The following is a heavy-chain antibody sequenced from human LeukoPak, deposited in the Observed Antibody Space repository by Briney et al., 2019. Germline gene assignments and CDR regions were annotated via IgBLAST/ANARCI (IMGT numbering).Heavy chain of an antibody. CDR2: IKNDGSET. D-gene: IGHD6-19*01. Sequence: LSGGSLRLSCAVSGFNFRDHWMGWVRQAPGKGLQWAGHIKNDGSETYYLDSLKGRFSISRDNTNNALYLQMNSLRVEDTAVYYCVKNDGWFHLAQWGQGTLVTVSS. J-gene: IGHJ4*02. CDR3: VKNDGWFHLAQ. V-gene: IGHV3-7*03. CDR1: GFNFRDHW.